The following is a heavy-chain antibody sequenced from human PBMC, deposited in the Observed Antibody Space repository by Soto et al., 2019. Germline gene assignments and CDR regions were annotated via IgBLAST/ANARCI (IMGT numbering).Heavy chain of an antibody. CDR3: TTSGTSCSSTSCYS. CDR1: GFTFSNAW. J-gene: IGHJ5*02. Sequence: EVQLVESGGGLVKPGGSLRLSCAASGFTFSNAWMSWVRQAPGKGLEWVGRIKSKTDGGTTDYAAPVKGRFTISRDDSKNTLYLQMNSLKTEDTAVYYCTTSGTSCSSTSCYSWGQGTLVTVSS. V-gene: IGHV3-15*01. CDR2: IKSKTDGGTT. D-gene: IGHD2-2*01.